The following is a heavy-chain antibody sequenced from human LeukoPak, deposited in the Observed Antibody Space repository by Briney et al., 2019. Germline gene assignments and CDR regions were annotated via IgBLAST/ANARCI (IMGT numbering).Heavy chain of an antibody. V-gene: IGHV5-51*01. CDR3: AMTTQYQLLSFDY. Sequence: GESLKISCKGSGYSFTSYWIGWVRQMPGKGLEWMGIIYPGDSDTRYSPSFQGQVTISADKSISTAYQQWSSLKASDTAMYYCAMTTQYQLLSFDYWGQGTLVTVSS. D-gene: IGHD2-2*01. J-gene: IGHJ4*02. CDR2: IYPGDSDT. CDR1: GYSFTSYW.